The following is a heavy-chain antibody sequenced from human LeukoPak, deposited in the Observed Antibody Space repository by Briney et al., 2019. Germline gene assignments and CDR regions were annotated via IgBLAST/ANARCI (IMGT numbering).Heavy chain of an antibody. J-gene: IGHJ4*02. D-gene: IGHD2-2*02. V-gene: IGHV5-51*01. Sequence: GESLKISCKDSGYSFTSHWIGWVRQLPGKGLEWMGIIYPGDSDTRYSPSLQGQVTISADKSIRTAYLQRTSWKASDSAMYYCVRSRGIPAAIDFWGQGTLVSVSS. CDR2: IYPGDSDT. CDR1: GYSFTSHW. CDR3: VRSRGIPAAIDF.